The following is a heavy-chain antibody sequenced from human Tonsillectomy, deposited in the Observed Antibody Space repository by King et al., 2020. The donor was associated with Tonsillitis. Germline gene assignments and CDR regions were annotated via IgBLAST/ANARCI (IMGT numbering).Heavy chain of an antibody. CDR2: IIPIFVSA. J-gene: IGHJ4*02. CDR3: ARGGSMVRFDY. Sequence: VQLVQSGAEVKKPGSSVKVSCKASGGTFSSYAISWVRQAPGQGPEWMGGIIPIFVSANYPQKFQGRVTITADESTSTAYMELSCLRSEDTAVYYCARGGSMVRFDYWGQGTLVTVSS. V-gene: IGHV1-69*01. D-gene: IGHD3-10*01. CDR1: GGTFSSYA.